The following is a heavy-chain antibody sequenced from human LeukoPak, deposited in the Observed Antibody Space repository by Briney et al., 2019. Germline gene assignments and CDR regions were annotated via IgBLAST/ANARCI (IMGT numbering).Heavy chain of an antibody. D-gene: IGHD4-11*01. Sequence: PGGSLRLSCAASGFTVSTYAIRWVRQAPGKGLEWVSTIIVAGNTYYADSVKGRFTISRDNSKNTLYLQMNSLRAEDTAVYYCAREGSTVASYFDYWGQGTLVTVSS. V-gene: IGHV3-23*01. CDR1: GFTVSTYA. J-gene: IGHJ4*02. CDR2: IIVAGNT. CDR3: AREGSTVASYFDY.